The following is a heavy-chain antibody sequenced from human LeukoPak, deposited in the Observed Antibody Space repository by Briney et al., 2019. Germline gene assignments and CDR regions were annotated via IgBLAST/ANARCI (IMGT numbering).Heavy chain of an antibody. CDR1: GGTFSTYA. CDR2: IIPIAGTA. D-gene: IGHD6-19*01. J-gene: IGHJ5*02. Sequence: SVKVSCKASGGTFSTYAISWVRQAPGQGLEWVGGIIPIAGTATYAQKFQGRVTITADESTTTAYMELRGLRSEDTAMYYCAREGQGSTGWRNWLDPWGRGTLVTVSS. CDR3: AREGQGSTGWRNWLDP. V-gene: IGHV1-69*13.